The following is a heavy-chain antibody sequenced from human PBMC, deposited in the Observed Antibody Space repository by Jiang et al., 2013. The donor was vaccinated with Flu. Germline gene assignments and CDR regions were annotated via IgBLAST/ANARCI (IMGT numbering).Heavy chain of an antibody. D-gene: IGHD5-18*01. Sequence: SSAGSYRHYADSLKGRFIISRDNARNSLSLQMNSLRVEDTAVYFCARDGGGYNDYHYGMDVWGQGTTVTVSS. J-gene: IGHJ6*02. CDR2: SSAGSYR. V-gene: IGHV3-21*01. CDR3: ARDGGGYNDYHYGMDV.